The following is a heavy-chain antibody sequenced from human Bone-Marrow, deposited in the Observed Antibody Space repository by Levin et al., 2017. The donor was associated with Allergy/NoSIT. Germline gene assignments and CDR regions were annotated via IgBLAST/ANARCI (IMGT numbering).Heavy chain of an antibody. CDR2: ISSSGSAI. D-gene: IGHD2-8*02. Sequence: GGSLRLSCTVSGFTFSIYSINWVRQAPGKGLEWVSSISSSGSAIYYVDSVKGRFTISRDNAQNSLTLQMNSLRAEDTAVYYCARGIIGDVRVAHKEAFDIWGQGTMVSVSS. CDR3: ARGIIGDVRVAHKEAFDI. V-gene: IGHV3-21*01. CDR1: GFTFSIYS. J-gene: IGHJ3*02.